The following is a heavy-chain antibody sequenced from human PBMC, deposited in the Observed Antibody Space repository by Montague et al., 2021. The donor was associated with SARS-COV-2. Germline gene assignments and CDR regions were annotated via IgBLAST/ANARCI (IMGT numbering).Heavy chain of an antibody. CDR2: HYYSGST. CDR1: GGSVSSGSYY. J-gene: IGHJ3*01. V-gene: IGHV4-61*01. Sequence: SETLSLTCTVSGGSVSSGSYYWICIRQPPGKGLVWIGYHYYSGSTKYNPSLKIRVTISVDTSKNQFSLKLSSVTAAATAVYSCARDETHYDFWTAYHPSAIDVWGQGTMVTVSS. D-gene: IGHD3-3*01. CDR3: ARDETHYDFWTAYHPSAIDV.